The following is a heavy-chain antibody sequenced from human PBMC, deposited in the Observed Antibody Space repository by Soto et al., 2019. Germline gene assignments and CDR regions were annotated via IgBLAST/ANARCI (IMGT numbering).Heavy chain of an antibody. CDR2: TSSSGGST. V-gene: IGHV3-23*01. D-gene: IGHD3-3*01. Sequence: GGSLRLSCVASGFTFSSYAMSWVRQAPGKGLEWVSATSSSGGSTYYADSVKGRFTISRDNSKNTLYLQMNSLRAEDTAVYYCAKDLRFDFWSGAPLDYWGQGTLVTVSS. J-gene: IGHJ4*02. CDR1: GFTFSSYA. CDR3: AKDLRFDFWSGAPLDY.